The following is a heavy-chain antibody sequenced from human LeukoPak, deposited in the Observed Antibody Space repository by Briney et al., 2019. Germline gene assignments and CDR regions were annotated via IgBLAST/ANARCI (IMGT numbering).Heavy chain of an antibody. CDR3: AKDLQYNNWYFTY. CDR2: ISSSGSTI. Sequence: GGSLRLSCAASGFTFSSYEMNWVRQAPGKGLEWVSYISSSGSTIYYADSVKGRFTISRDISKNTLYLQMNSLRAEDTAVYYCAKDLQYNNWYFTYWGQGTLVTVSS. CDR1: GFTFSSYE. J-gene: IGHJ4*02. V-gene: IGHV3-48*03. D-gene: IGHD1-1*01.